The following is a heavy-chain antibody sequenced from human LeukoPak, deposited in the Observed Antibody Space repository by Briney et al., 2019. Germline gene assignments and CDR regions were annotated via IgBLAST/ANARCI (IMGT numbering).Heavy chain of an antibody. D-gene: IGHD2-15*01. J-gene: IGHJ4*02. CDR1: GFTFNTYG. CDR2: ISGSATGYMT. CDR3: TNHSWAFEF. V-gene: IGHV3-23*01. Sequence: PGGSLRLSCAASGFTFNTYGMSWVGHSPGKGLEGVSAISGSATGYMTNYADSVTGRFTISRDTDKTTLYLQMSRLRVEDTAVYYCTNHSWAFEFWGQGTLVTVSS.